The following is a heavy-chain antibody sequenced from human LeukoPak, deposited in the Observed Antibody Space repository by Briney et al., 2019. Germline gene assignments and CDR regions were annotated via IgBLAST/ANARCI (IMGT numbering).Heavy chain of an antibody. CDR2: MNPNSGNT. CDR3: ARGRQRGYSYGHEDFDQ. CDR1: GYTYTSYD. J-gene: IGHJ4*02. Sequence: ASVKVSCKASGYTYTSYDINWVRQATGQGLEWMGWMNPNSGNTGYAQKFQGRVTMTRNTSISTAYMELSSLRSEDTAVYYCARGRQRGYSYGHEDFDQWCQGTLVTVSS. V-gene: IGHV1-8*01. D-gene: IGHD5-18*01.